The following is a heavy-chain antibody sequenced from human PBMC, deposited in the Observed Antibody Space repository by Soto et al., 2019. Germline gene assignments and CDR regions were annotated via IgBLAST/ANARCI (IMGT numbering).Heavy chain of an antibody. CDR3: AREDPPGQRAYYYGMDV. J-gene: IGHJ6*02. CDR1: GGTFSSYA. CDR2: IIPIFGTA. V-gene: IGHV1-69*13. Sequence: SVKVSCKASGGTFSSYAISWVRQAPGQGLEWMGGIIPIFGTANYAQKFQGRVTITADESTSTAYMELSSLRSEDTAVYYCAREDPPGQRAYYYGMDVWGQGTTVTVSS.